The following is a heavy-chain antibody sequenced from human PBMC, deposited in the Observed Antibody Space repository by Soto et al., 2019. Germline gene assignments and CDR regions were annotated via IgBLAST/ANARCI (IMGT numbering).Heavy chain of an antibody. CDR2: ISGSGGST. CDR3: AKADTMIVVVITTDYYYGMDV. D-gene: IGHD3-22*01. V-gene: IGHV3-23*01. CDR1: GFTFSSYA. J-gene: IGHJ6*02. Sequence: EVQLLESGGGLVQPGGSLRLSCAASGFTFSSYAMSWVRQAPGKGLEWVSAISGSGGSTYYADSVKGRFTISRDNSKNTLYLQMNSLRAEDTAVYYCAKADTMIVVVITTDYYYGMDVWGQGTTVTVSS.